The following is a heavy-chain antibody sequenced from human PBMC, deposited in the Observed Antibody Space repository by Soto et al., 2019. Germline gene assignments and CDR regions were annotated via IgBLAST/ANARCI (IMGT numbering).Heavy chain of an antibody. CDR2: INQSGST. Sequence: QVQLQQWGAGLLKPSETLSLTCAVYGGSFSGYYWSWIRQPPGKGLEWIGEINQSGSTNYNPSLKSRVTISVDTSKTQFSLKLSSVTAADTAVYYCERGHSGYSSSWGGYYFDYWGQGTLVTVSS. J-gene: IGHJ4*02. CDR1: GGSFSGYY. V-gene: IGHV4-34*01. CDR3: ERGHSGYSSSWGGYYFDY. D-gene: IGHD6-13*01.